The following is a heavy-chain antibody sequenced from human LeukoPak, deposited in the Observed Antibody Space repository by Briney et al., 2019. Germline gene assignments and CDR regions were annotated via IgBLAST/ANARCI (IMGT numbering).Heavy chain of an antibody. CDR3: ASGGIAAAGTVILELGRAVVGDY. Sequence: PGGSLRLSCAASGFTFSSYSMNWVRQAPGKGLEWVSSISSYPTYIYYADSVKGRFTVSRDNAKNSLYLQMNSLRAEDTAVYYCASGGIAAAGTVILELGRAVVGDYWGQGTLVTVSS. CDR1: GFTFSSYS. CDR2: ISSYPTYI. D-gene: IGHD6-13*01. J-gene: IGHJ4*02. V-gene: IGHV3-21*01.